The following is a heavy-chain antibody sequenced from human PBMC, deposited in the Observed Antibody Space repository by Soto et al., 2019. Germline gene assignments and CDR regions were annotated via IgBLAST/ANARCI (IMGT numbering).Heavy chain of an antibody. V-gene: IGHV3-30-3*01. CDR1: GFTFSSYA. J-gene: IGHJ3*02. CDR3: ARLPTPPFTVTRRNDAFDI. Sequence: QVQLVESGGGVVQPGRSLRLSCAASGFTFSSYAMHWVRQAPGKGLEWVAVISYDGSNKYYADSVKGRFTISRDNSKNTLYLQMNRLRAEDTAVYYCARLPTPPFTVTRRNDAFDIWGQGTMVTVSS. D-gene: IGHD4-17*01. CDR2: ISYDGSNK.